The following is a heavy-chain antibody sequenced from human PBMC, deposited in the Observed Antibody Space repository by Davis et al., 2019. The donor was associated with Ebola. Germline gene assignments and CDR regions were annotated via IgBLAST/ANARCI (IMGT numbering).Heavy chain of an antibody. CDR2: IYYSGST. J-gene: IGHJ4*02. V-gene: IGHV4-61*05. D-gene: IGHD5-12*01. CDR3: ARNSGYDEVVDY. Sequence: MPSETLSLTCTVSGGSISSSSYYWSWIRQPPGKGLEWIGYIYYSGSTNYNPSLKSRVTISVDTSKNQFSLKLSSVTAADTAVYYCARNSGYDEVVDYWGQGTLVTVSS. CDR1: GGSISSSSYY.